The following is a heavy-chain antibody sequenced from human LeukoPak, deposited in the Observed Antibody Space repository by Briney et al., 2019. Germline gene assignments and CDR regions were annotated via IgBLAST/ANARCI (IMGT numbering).Heavy chain of an antibody. CDR1: GGSFSGYY. V-gene: IGHV4-34*01. CDR2: INHSGST. D-gene: IGHD5-24*01. J-gene: IGHJ4*02. CDR3: ARGSGGYNSTFDY. Sequence: PSETLSLTCAVYGGSFSGYYWSWIRQPPGKGLEWIGEINHSGSTNYNPSFKSRVTISVDTSKNQFSLKLSSVTAADTAVYYCARGSGGYNSTFDYWGQGTLVTVSS.